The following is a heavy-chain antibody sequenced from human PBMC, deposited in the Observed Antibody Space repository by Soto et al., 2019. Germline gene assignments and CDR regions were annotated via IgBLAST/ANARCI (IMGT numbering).Heavy chain of an antibody. CDR3: ATYITSDGDTSFDY. Sequence: ASVKVSCKASGYTFTGYYMHWVRQALGQGLEWMGIINPSGGSTSYAQKFQGRVTMTRDTSTSTVYMELSSLRSEDTAVYYCATYITSDGDTSFDYWGQGTLVTVSS. J-gene: IGHJ4*02. CDR2: INPSGGST. D-gene: IGHD5-18*01. CDR1: GYTFTGYY. V-gene: IGHV1-46*01.